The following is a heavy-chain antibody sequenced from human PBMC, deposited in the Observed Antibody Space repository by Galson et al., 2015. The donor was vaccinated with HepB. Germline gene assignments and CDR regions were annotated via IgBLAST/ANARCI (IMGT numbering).Heavy chain of an antibody. J-gene: IGHJ5*02. CDR2: IYYSGRT. CDR3: ARVKSYHDSRGNVGDWFDP. V-gene: IGHV4-59*11. D-gene: IGHD3-22*01. CDR1: GDSISRHC. Sequence: ETLSLTCTVSGDSISRHCWSWIRQPPGKGLEWIGDIYYSGRTKYNPSLKSRVTMLVDTSKNHLSVKLSAVTAADTAVYYCARVKSYHDSRGNVGDWFDPWGQGTLVAASS.